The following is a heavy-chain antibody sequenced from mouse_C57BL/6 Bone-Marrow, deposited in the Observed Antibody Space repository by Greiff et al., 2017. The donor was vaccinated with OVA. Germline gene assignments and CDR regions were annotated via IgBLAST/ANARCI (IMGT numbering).Heavy chain of an antibody. CDR2: ISSGSSTI. D-gene: IGHD4-1*01. CDR1: GFTFSDYG. CDR3: AREGLGQFAY. J-gene: IGHJ3*01. Sequence: EVKLVESGGGLVKPGGSLKLSCAASGFTFSDYGMHWVRQAPEKGLEWVAYISSGSSTIYYADTVKGRFTISRDNAKNTLFLQMTSLRSEDTAMYYCAREGLGQFAYWGKGTLVTVSA. V-gene: IGHV5-17*01.